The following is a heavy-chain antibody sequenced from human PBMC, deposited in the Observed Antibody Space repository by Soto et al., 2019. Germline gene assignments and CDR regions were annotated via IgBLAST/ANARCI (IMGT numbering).Heavy chain of an antibody. V-gene: IGHV4-39*01. D-gene: IGHD3-3*01. CDR3: ARHRVLEWLLRALSYYMDV. J-gene: IGHJ6*03. Sequence: QLQLQESGPGLVKPSETLSLTCTVSGGSISSSSYYWGWIRQPPGKGLEWIGSIYYSGSTYYNPSLKSRVTISVDTSKNQFSLKLSSVTAADTAVYYCARHRVLEWLLRALSYYMDVWGKGTTVTVSS. CDR2: IYYSGST. CDR1: GGSISSSSYY.